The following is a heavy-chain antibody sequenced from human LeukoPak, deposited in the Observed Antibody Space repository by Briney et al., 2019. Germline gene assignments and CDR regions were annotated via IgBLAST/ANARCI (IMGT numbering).Heavy chain of an antibody. Sequence: SETLSLTCTVSGGSIDSYYWSWIRQPPGKGLEWIGYIYSSGSTKYNPSLKSRVTISVDTSKNQFSLTLSSVTAADTAVYYCAGHYDSASLGSFDYWGQGTLVTVSS. D-gene: IGHD5-12*01. CDR2: IYSSGST. J-gene: IGHJ4*02. V-gene: IGHV4-59*01. CDR1: GGSIDSYY. CDR3: AGHYDSASLGSFDY.